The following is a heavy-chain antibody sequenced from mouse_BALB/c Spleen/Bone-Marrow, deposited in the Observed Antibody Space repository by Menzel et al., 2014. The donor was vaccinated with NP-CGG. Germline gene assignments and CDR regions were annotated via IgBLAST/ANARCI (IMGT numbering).Heavy chain of an antibody. CDR3: SRENSLLRLRAMDY. Sequence: EVKLVESGGGLVQPGGSMKLSCVASGFTFGNYWMNWVRQSPEKGLEWVAEIRLKSNNYATLYAESVKGRFTLSRDDSKSSVYLQMNNLRAEDTGIYYCSRENSLLRLRAMDYWGQGTSVTVSS. CDR1: GFTFGNYW. V-gene: IGHV6-6*02. J-gene: IGHJ4*01. D-gene: IGHD1-2*01. CDR2: IRLKSNNYAT.